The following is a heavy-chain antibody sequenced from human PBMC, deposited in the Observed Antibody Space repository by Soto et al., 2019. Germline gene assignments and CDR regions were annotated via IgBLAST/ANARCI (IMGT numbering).Heavy chain of an antibody. V-gene: IGHV4-39*01. CDR1: GGSISIINHY. CDR3: ARYYDTFDY. Sequence: QLQLQESGPGLVKPSETLSLTCAVSGGSISIINHYWGWIRQPPGKGLEWLGCIFYRGTTYYNPSLKSRVIISVDTSKNQFSLKLSSVTAADTAVYYCARYYDTFDYWGQGTLVTVSS. D-gene: IGHD3-22*01. CDR2: IFYRGTT. J-gene: IGHJ4*02.